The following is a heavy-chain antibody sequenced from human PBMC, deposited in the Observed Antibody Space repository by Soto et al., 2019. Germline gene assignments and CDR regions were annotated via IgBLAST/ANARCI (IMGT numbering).Heavy chain of an antibody. V-gene: IGHV3-23*01. J-gene: IGHJ1*01. CDR3: AKSGLSGGNSYYFRD. CDR1: GLTFSNYA. D-gene: IGHD2-21*01. CDR2: ITGSGDTT. Sequence: ELQLLESGGALVQPGGSLRLSCAASGLTFSNYAMSWVRQAPGKGLEWVAAITGSGDTTYYADSVKGRFTISRDNSENTLYLQMNSLRAEDTAVYSCAKSGLSGGNSYYFRDWGQGTLVTVSS.